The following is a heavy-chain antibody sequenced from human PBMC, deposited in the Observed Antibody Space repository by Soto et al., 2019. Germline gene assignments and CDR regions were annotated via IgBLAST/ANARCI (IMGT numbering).Heavy chain of an antibody. Sequence: PGGSLRLSCAASGFTFSSYWMHWVRQAPGKGLVWVSRINSDGSITNYADSVKGRFTISRDNGRNTLYLQMNSLRAEDTAVYHCASSIRSSAGLTWGQGILVTVSS. CDR2: INSDGSIT. V-gene: IGHV3-74*01. CDR1: GFTFSSYW. CDR3: ASSIRSSAGLT. D-gene: IGHD6-13*01. J-gene: IGHJ4*02.